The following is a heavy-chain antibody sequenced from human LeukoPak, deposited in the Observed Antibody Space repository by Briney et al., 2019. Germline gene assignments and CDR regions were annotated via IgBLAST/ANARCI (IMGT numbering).Heavy chain of an antibody. D-gene: IGHD5-18*01. CDR1: AFTFSNYW. J-gene: IGHJ4*02. CDR3: AKDRSVGKYSLDY. Sequence: GGSLRLSCAASAFTFSNYWMHWVRQAPGKGLVWVSRINSDGSGTSYAGSVKGRFTISRDNAKNTLYLQMHSLRAEDTAVYYCAKDRSVGKYSLDYWGQGTLVTVSS. CDR2: INSDGSGT. V-gene: IGHV3-74*01.